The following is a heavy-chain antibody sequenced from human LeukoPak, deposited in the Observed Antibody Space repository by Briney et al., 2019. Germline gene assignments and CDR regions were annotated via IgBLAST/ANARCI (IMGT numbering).Heavy chain of an antibody. D-gene: IGHD3-22*01. V-gene: IGHV3-23*01. CDR1: GFTFSSYA. CDR3: AKDGTHYYDSSGPILYYFDY. Sequence: GGSLRLSCAASGFTFSSYAMSWVRQAPGKGLEWVSAISGSGGSTYYADSVKGRFTISRDNSKNTLYLQMNSLRAEDTAVYYCAKDGTHYYDSSGPILYYFDYWGQGTLVTVSS. J-gene: IGHJ4*02. CDR2: ISGSGGST.